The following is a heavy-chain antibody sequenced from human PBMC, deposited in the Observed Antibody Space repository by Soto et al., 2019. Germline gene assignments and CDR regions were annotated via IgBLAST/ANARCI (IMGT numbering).Heavy chain of an antibody. Sequence: GGSLRLSCAASGFTFDDYAMHWVRQAPGKGLEWVSGISWNSGSIGYADSVKGRFTISRDNAKNSLYLQMNSLRAEDTALYYCAKDGRADIVATPLLYGDYWDYWGQGTLVTVSS. CDR2: ISWNSGSI. D-gene: IGHD5-12*01. CDR1: GFTFDDYA. CDR3: AKDGRADIVATPLLYGDYWDY. J-gene: IGHJ4*02. V-gene: IGHV3-9*01.